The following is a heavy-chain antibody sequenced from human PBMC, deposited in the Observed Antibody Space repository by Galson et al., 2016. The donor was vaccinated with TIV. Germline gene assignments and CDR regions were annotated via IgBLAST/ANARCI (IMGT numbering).Heavy chain of an antibody. D-gene: IGHD5-18*01. CDR1: GGTFSSYV. CDR2: IIPLFDTA. V-gene: IGHV1-69*13. Sequence: SVKVSCKASGGTFSSYVFNWVRQAPGQGLEWMGGIIPLFDTAHYAQKFQGRVTITADESSGTVYMELSSLRSEDTAVYYCATDRNTAMDTYYYYYGLDVWGQGTTVTVSS. J-gene: IGHJ6*02. CDR3: ATDRNTAMDTYYYYYGLDV.